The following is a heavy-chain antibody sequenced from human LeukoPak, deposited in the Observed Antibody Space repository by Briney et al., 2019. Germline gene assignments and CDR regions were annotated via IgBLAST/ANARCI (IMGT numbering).Heavy chain of an antibody. CDR1: GYTFTGHY. CDR3: ARPYCSTITCFYYFDY. CDR2: INPNSGRT. V-gene: IGHV1-2*02. D-gene: IGHD2-2*01. J-gene: IGHJ4*02. Sequence: ASVKVSCKASGYTFTGHYIHWVRQAPGQGLEWMGCINPNSGRTDYAQNFQDRVTMTRDTSISTAYMELSRLRSDDTAVYYCARPYCSTITCFYYFDYWGQGTLVTVSA.